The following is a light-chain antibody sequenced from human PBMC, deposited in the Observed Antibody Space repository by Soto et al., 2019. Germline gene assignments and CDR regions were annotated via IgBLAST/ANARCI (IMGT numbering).Light chain of an antibody. V-gene: IGLV2-14*01. Sequence: QLVLTQPPSASGSPGQSVAISCTGTSSDVGGYNYVSWYQHHPGKAPKLMIYEVSNRPSRVSNRFSGSKSDNTASLTISGLQAEDEAHYYCSSYASTSPVVFGGGTKVTVL. CDR1: SSDVGGYNY. J-gene: IGLJ2*01. CDR2: EVS. CDR3: SSYASTSPVV.